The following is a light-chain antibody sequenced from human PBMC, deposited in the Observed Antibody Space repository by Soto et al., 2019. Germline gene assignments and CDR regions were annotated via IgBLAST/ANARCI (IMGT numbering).Light chain of an antibody. Sequence: QSALTQPPSASGSPGQSVTISCTGTSSDVGGYNYVSWYQQHPGKAPKLMIYEVSKRPSGVPDRFSGSKSGNTASLTVSGLQAEDEADFYCRSYAGCNHLRVFATVTKVTVL. CDR3: RSYAGCNHLRV. CDR2: EVS. J-gene: IGLJ1*01. CDR1: SSDVGGYNY. V-gene: IGLV2-8*01.